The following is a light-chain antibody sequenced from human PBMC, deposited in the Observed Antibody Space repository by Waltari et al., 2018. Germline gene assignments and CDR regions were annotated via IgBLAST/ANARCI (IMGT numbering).Light chain of an antibody. J-gene: IGKJ1*01. Sequence: EIVLTQSPGTLSLSPGDRATLSCRASQSISRPLAWYQQKPGQAPRLLIYGASTRATGIPDRFSGSGSATDFSLTISRLEPEDVAVYYCQHYVRLPVTFGQGTKVEIK. V-gene: IGKV3-20*01. CDR1: QSISRP. CDR3: QHYVRLPVT. CDR2: GAS.